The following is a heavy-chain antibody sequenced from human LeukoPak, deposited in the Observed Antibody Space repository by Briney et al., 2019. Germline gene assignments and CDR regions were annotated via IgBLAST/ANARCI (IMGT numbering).Heavy chain of an antibody. D-gene: IGHD6-19*01. V-gene: IGHV3-9*01. CDR3: AKERDSSAWDPFDS. J-gene: IGHJ4*02. Sequence: PGRSLRLSCAASGFTFDDYAMHWVRQAPGKGLEWVSGISWNSGSIGYADSVKGRFTISRDNAKNSLYLQMNSLRAEDTALYYCAKERDSSAWDPFDSWGQGTLVTVSS. CDR2: ISWNSGSI. CDR1: GFTFDDYA.